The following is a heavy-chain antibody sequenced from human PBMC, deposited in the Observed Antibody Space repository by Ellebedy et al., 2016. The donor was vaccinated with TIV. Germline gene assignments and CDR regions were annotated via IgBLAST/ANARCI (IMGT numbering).Heavy chain of an antibody. CDR3: VGFGVFNL. J-gene: IGHJ5*02. Sequence: PGGSLRLSFAARGFSFSNFWMSWVRQAPGKGLEWVAHIKTDGSETYYVDSVKGRFTISREKAKNALFLQMDGLRVDDSAVYYCVGFGVFNLWGQGAPVTVSS. CDR1: GFSFSNFW. V-gene: IGHV3-7*01. CDR2: IKTDGSET. D-gene: IGHD3-3*01.